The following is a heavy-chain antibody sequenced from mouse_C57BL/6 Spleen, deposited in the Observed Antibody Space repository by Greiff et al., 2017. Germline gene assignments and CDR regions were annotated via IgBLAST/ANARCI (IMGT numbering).Heavy chain of an antibody. J-gene: IGHJ4*01. CDR2: ISYSGST. V-gene: IGHV3-1*01. Sequence: EVQVVESGPGMVKPSQSLSLTCTVTGYSITSGYDWHWIRHFPGNKLEWMGYISYSGSTNYNPSLKSRISITHATSKNHFFLKLNSVTTEDTATYYCARDSSSYAMDYWGQGTSVTVSS. D-gene: IGHD1-1*01. CDR3: ARDSSSYAMDY. CDR1: GYSITSGYD.